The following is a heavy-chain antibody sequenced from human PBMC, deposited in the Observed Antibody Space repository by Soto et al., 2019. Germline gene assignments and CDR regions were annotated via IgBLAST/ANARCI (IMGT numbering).Heavy chain of an antibody. CDR3: ARAPKVSGSSQTRPDF. CDR2: ISQSGNT. V-gene: IGHV4-34*01. CDR1: SGSFSGYY. D-gene: IGHD6-6*01. J-gene: IGHJ4*02. Sequence: SETLSLTCSIYSGSFSGYYWSWIRQPPGKGLEWIGEISQSGNTNYSPSLKSRVSVSIDTSKKQFSLNLASVSAADTAVYYCARAPKVSGSSQTRPDFXGQGTLVTVS.